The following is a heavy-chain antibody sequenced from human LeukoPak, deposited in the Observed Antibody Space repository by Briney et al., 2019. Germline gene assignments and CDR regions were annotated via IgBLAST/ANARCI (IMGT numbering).Heavy chain of an antibody. D-gene: IGHD2-15*01. CDR1: GGTSSSYA. Sequence: SVKVSCKASGGTSSSYAISGVRQAPGQGLEWMGGIIPIFGTANYAQKFQGRVTITTDESTSTAYMELSSLRSEDTAVYYCARAHGQYCSGGSCSVHFDYWGQGTLVTVSS. J-gene: IGHJ4*02. CDR3: ARAHGQYCSGGSCSVHFDY. CDR2: IIPIFGTA. V-gene: IGHV1-69*05.